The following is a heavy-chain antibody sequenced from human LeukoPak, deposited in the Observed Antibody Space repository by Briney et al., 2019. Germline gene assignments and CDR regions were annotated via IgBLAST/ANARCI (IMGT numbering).Heavy chain of an antibody. CDR1: GGSISSYY. D-gene: IGHD2-2*01. CDR3: ARTPVGYCSSTSCRYYYYYMDV. V-gene: IGHV4-59*01. J-gene: IGHJ6*03. Sequence: PSETLSLTCTVPGGSISSYYWSWIRQPPGKGLEWIGYIYYSGSTNYNPSLKSRVTISVDTSKNQFSLTLSSVTAADTAVYYCARTPVGYCSSTSCRYYYYYMDVWGKGTTVTVSS. CDR2: IYYSGST.